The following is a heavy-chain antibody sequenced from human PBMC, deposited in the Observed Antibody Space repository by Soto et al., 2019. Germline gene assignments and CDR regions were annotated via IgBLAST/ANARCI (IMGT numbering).Heavy chain of an antibody. J-gene: IGHJ4*02. Sequence: AAVKVSCKAAGYTFTSYYMHGVRQAPGQGLEWMGIINPSGGSTSYAQKFQGRVTMTRDTYTSTVYMELRSLRSEDTAVYYCARDRRYDSSGYDYWGQGPLVTV. CDR2: INPSGGST. CDR3: ARDRRYDSSGYDY. D-gene: IGHD3-22*01. V-gene: IGHV1-46*01. CDR1: GYTFTSYY.